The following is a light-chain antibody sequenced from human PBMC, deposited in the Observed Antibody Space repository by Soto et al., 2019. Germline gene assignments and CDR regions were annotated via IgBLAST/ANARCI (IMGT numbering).Light chain of an antibody. CDR3: QQRSSWPLT. V-gene: IGKV3-11*01. CDR2: DAS. CDR1: QSVSSY. Sequence: EIVLTQSPATLSLSPGERATLSCRASQSVSSYLAWYQQKTGQAPRLLIYDASNMATGIPARFSGSGSGTDFTITISSLEPEDLAVYYCQQRSSWPLTFGGGTKVEIK. J-gene: IGKJ4*01.